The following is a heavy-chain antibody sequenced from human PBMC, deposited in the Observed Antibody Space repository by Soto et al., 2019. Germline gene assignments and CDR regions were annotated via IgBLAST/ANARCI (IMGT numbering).Heavy chain of an antibody. Sequence: SETLSLACIVSGGSIRNRRSYWGWIRQPPGKGLEWIGNIYFTGSTYYSPSLKSRVTISVDLSKNQFSLKLSSVIAADTAVYYCASHLAASSSWSFDSWGQGTLVTVSS. CDR3: ASHLAASSSWSFDS. CDR1: GGSIRNRRSY. CDR2: IYFTGST. V-gene: IGHV4-39*01. J-gene: IGHJ4*02. D-gene: IGHD6-13*01.